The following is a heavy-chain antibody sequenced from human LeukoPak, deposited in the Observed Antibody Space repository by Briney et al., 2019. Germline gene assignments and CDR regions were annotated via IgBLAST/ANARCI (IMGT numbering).Heavy chain of an antibody. CDR2: IYTSGST. CDR3: ARVTYYYGSGSFYYYMDV. V-gene: IGHV4-61*02. D-gene: IGHD3-10*01. J-gene: IGHJ6*03. Sequence: PSETLSLTCTVSGGSISSGSYYWSWIRQPAGKGLEWIGRIYTSGSTNYNPSLNSRVTISVDTSKNQFSLKLSSVTAADTAVYYCARVTYYYGSGSFYYYMDVWGKGTTVTVSS. CDR1: GGSISSGSYY.